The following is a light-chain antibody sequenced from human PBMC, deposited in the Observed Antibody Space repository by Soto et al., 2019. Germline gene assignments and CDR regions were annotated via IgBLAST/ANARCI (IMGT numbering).Light chain of an antibody. Sequence: DIQMTQSPSTLSASVGDRVTITCRASQSISSWLAWYQQKPGKAPKLLIYDASSLESGVPSRFSGSGSGQEFTLTISSLQPDDFATYYCNQYNTYPDTFGQGTKLEIK. CDR2: DAS. CDR3: NQYNTYPDT. J-gene: IGKJ2*01. CDR1: QSISSW. V-gene: IGKV1-5*01.